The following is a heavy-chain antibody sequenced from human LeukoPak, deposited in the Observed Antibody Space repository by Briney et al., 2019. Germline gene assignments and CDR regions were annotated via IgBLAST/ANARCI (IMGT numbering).Heavy chain of an antibody. CDR1: GFTFSSYP. D-gene: IGHD5-18*01. CDR2: ISANSGAT. CDR3: SKAGDTNYYRYGDY. V-gene: IGHV3-23*01. J-gene: IGHJ4*02. Sequence: QPGGSLRVSCAASGFTFSSYPMSWVRQAPGRGLEWVSVISANSGATYYADSVKGRFTISRDNAKNTLYLQMNNLRGEDTALYYCSKAGDTNYYRYGDYWGQGTLVTVSS.